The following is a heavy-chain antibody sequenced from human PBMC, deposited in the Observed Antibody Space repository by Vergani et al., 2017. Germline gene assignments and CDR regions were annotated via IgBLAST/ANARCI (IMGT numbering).Heavy chain of an antibody. D-gene: IGHD6-19*01. CDR1: GFTFSSYS. J-gene: IGHJ4*02. V-gene: IGHV3-21*01. Sequence: EVQLVESGGGLVKPGGSLRLSCAASGFTFSSYSMNWVRQAPGKGLEWVSSISSSSSYIYYADSVKGRFTISRDNAKNSLYLQMNSLRAEDTAVYYCAGGHKGDSNGGYWGQGTLVTVSS. CDR3: AGGHKGDSNGGY. CDR2: ISSSSSYI.